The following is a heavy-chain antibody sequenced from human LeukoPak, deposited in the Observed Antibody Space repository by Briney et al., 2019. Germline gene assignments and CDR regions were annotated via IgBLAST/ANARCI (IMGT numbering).Heavy chain of an antibody. V-gene: IGHV3-23*01. D-gene: IGHD1-26*01. Sequence: WVRQPPGTGLESVSAISGSETSTYYADSVKGRFTISRDTSKNTLYLQMNSLRAEDTAVYYCAKGALLPAGHTRYFFDYWGQGTLVTVSS. CDR2: ISGSETST. CDR3: AKGALLPAGHTRYFFDY. J-gene: IGHJ4*02.